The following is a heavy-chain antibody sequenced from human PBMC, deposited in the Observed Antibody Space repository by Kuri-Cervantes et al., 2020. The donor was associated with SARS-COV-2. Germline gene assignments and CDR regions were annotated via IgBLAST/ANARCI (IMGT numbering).Heavy chain of an antibody. CDR2: IYYSGST. CDR1: GGSISSYY. Sequence: SETLSLTCTVFGGSISSYYWSWIRQPPGKGLEWIGYIYYSGSTNYNPPLKSRVTISVDTSKNQFSLKLSSVTAADTAVYYCARREYWYFDLWGRGTLVTVSS. V-gene: IGHV4-59*01. J-gene: IGHJ2*01. CDR3: ARREYWYFDL. D-gene: IGHD1-26*01.